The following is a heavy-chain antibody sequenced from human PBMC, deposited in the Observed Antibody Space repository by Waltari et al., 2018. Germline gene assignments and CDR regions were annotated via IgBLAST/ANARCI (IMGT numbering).Heavy chain of an antibody. V-gene: IGHV4-4*07. Sequence: QVQLQESGPGLVKPSETLFLTCTVSGGSTTGYYWGWIRQPAGMRLEWIGRVYSSGSTMCNPSLKSRVTMAVESKNQLSLKLSSVTAADTAVYYCTRELVVGIVFEYWGQGTLVTVSS. CDR1: GGSTTGYY. J-gene: IGHJ4*02. CDR2: VYSSGST. CDR3: TRELVVGIVFEY. D-gene: IGHD2-15*01.